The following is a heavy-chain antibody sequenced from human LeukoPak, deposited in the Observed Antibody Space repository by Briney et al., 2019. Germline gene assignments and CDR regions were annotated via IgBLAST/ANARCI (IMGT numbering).Heavy chain of an antibody. Sequence: GGSLRLSCAASGFTFSSYAMSWVRQAPGKGLEWVSAISGTGGSTYYADSVKGRFTISRDNSNNTLYLQMNSLRAEDTAVYYCAKTYYYDSSGYYYAHFDYWGQGTLVTVSS. J-gene: IGHJ4*02. D-gene: IGHD3-22*01. CDR3: AKTYYYDSSGYYYAHFDY. V-gene: IGHV3-23*01. CDR2: ISGTGGST. CDR1: GFTFSSYA.